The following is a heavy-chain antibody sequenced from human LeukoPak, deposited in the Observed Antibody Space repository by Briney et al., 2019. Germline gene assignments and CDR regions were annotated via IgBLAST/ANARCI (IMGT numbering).Heavy chain of an antibody. CDR1: GGSINNYY. J-gene: IGHJ4*02. CDR2: IYYSGST. CDR3: ASQSDSSGYSFDY. Sequence: SETLSLTCTVSGGSINNYYWSWIRQPPGKGLEWIGYIYYSGSTYYNPSLKSRVTISVDRSKNQFSLKLSSVTAADTAVYYCASQSDSSGYSFDYWGQGTLVTVSS. D-gene: IGHD3-22*01. V-gene: IGHV4-59*12.